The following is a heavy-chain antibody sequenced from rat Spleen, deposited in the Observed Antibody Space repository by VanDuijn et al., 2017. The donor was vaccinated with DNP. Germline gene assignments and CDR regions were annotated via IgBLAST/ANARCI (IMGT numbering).Heavy chain of an antibody. CDR3: ATRDR. V-gene: IGHV5-29*01. Sequence: VQLKESGPGLVQPSQTLSLTCTVSGFSLTSYGVSWVRQPPTKGLEWVTYIDYDGGNTYYRDSVKGRFAISRDNAKSTLYLQMNSLRSEDTATYYCATRDRWGQGTLVTVSS. CDR1: GFSLTSYG. J-gene: IGHJ3*01. CDR2: IDYDGGNT.